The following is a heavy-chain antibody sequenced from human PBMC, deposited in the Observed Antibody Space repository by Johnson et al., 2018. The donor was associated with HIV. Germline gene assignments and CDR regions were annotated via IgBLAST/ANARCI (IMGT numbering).Heavy chain of an antibody. V-gene: IGHV3-33*01. Sequence: QMQLVESGGGVVQPGRSLRLSCAASGFTFSTYGMHWVRQAPGKGLEWVAVMWYDGSNKYYADSVKGRFTISRDNSKNTLYLQMNSLRAEDTAVYYCARDHPVAGDAFDIWGQGTMVTVSS. J-gene: IGHJ3*02. CDR3: ARDHPVAGDAFDI. D-gene: IGHD6-19*01. CDR1: GFTFSTYG. CDR2: MWYDGSNK.